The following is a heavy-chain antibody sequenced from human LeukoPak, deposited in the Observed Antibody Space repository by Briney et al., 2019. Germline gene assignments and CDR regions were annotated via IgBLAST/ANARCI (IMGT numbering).Heavy chain of an antibody. V-gene: IGHV1-69*05. Sequence: SVKVSCKASGGTFSSYAISWVRQAPGQGLEWMGRIIPIFGTANYAQKFQGRVTITTDESTSTAYMELSSLRSEDTAVYYCARDRWPPYYYYYNRDVWGKGTTVTVSS. CDR1: GGTFSSYA. CDR3: ARDRWPPYYYYYNRDV. D-gene: IGHD4-23*01. CDR2: IIPIFGTA. J-gene: IGHJ6*03.